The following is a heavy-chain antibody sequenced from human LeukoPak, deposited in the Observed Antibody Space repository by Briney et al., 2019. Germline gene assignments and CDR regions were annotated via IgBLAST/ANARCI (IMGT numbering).Heavy chain of an antibody. CDR2: IKQDGSEK. CDR3: ARDRGIAVTTTPIHHYFDY. CDR1: GFTFSSYW. V-gene: IGHV3-7*01. Sequence: GGPLRLSCAASGFTFSSYWMSWVRQAPGKGLEWVANIKQDGSEKYYVDSVKGRFTISRDNAKNSLYLQMNSLRAEDTAVYYCARDRGIAVTTTPIHHYFDYWGQGTLVTVSS. J-gene: IGHJ4*02. D-gene: IGHD6-19*01.